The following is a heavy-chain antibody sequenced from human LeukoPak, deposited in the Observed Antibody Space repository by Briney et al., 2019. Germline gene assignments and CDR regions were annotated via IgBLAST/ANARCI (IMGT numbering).Heavy chain of an antibody. Sequence: PGGSLRLSCADSEFTFSTYSMTWVRQAPGKGLEWVSSISISSSYIYYADSVKGRFTISRDNAKNSLYLQMNSLRAEDTAVYYCARDIDPDYGGYPTLGYWGQGTLVTVSS. D-gene: IGHD4-23*01. CDR2: ISISSSYI. J-gene: IGHJ4*02. CDR3: ARDIDPDYGGYPTLGY. V-gene: IGHV3-21*01. CDR1: EFTFSTYS.